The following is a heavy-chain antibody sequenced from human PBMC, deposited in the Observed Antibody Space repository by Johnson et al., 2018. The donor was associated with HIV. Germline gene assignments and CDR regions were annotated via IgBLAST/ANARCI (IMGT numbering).Heavy chain of an antibody. D-gene: IGHD3-3*02. CDR1: GFTFSSYG. V-gene: IGHV3-33*06. Sequence: QVQLVESGGGVVQPGRSLRLSCAASGFTFSSYGMHWVRQAPGKGLERVAVMWYDGSNKYYADSVKGRFTNSRDNAKSTLYLQMNSLRAEDTAVYYCAKSTQASIFRESGPYGAFDIWGQGTLVTVSS. CDR3: AKSTQASIFRESGPYGAFDI. CDR2: MWYDGSNK. J-gene: IGHJ3*02.